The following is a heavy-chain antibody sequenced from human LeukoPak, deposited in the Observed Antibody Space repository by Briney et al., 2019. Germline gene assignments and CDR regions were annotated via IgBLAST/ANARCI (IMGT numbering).Heavy chain of an antibody. Sequence: SSETLSLTCTVSGGSISSGGYYWSWIRQPPGKGLEWIGEITHSGSTNYNPSLKSRVTRSVDTSKNQFSLKLSSVTAADAAVYYCARLCSSTSCYNGYWGQGTLVTVSS. V-gene: IGHV4-39*07. CDR2: ITHSGST. CDR3: ARLCSSTSCYNGY. CDR1: GGSISSGGYY. J-gene: IGHJ4*02. D-gene: IGHD2-2*02.